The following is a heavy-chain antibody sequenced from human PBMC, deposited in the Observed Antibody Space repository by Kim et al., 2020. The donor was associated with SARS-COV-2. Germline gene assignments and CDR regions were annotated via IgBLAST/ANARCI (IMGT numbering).Heavy chain of an antibody. CDR1: GFTFSSYA. Sequence: GGSLRLSCAASGFTFSSYAMSWVRQAPGKGLEWVSAISGSGGSTYYADSVKGRFTISRDNSKNTLYLQMNSLRAEDTAVYYCAKDPPLWFGELTVFDYWGQGTLVTVSS. CDR2: ISGSGGST. CDR3: AKDPPLWFGELTVFDY. V-gene: IGHV3-23*01. J-gene: IGHJ4*02. D-gene: IGHD3-10*01.